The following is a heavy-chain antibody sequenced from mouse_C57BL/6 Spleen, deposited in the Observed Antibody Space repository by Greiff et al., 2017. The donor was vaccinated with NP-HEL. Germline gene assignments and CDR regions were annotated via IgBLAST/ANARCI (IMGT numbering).Heavy chain of an antibody. V-gene: IGHV1-80*01. D-gene: IGHD1-1*01. CDR2: IYPGDGDT. J-gene: IGHJ2*01. CDR3: ARSGHYYGSSLLDY. CDR1: GYAFSSYW. Sequence: VQLQQSGAELVKPGASVKISCKASGYAFSSYWMNWVKQRPGKGLEWIGQIYPGDGDTNYNGKFKGKATLTADKSSSTAYMQLSSLTSEDSAVYFCARSGHYYGSSLLDYWGQGTTLTVSS.